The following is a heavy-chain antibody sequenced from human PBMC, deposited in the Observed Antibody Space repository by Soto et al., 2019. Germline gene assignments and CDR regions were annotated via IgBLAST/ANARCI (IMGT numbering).Heavy chain of an antibody. CDR2: ISAYNGNT. J-gene: IGHJ6*02. CDR1: GYTFTSYG. V-gene: IGHV1-18*01. CDR3: AADYYYGSGSRYYYYYYGMDV. Sequence: ASVTGSCKASGYTFTSYGIIWVRQAPGQGLEWMGWISAYNGNTNYAQKFQERVTMTTDTSTSTAYMELSSLRSEDTAVYYCAADYYYGSGSRYYYYYYGMDVWGQGTTVTVSS. D-gene: IGHD3-10*01.